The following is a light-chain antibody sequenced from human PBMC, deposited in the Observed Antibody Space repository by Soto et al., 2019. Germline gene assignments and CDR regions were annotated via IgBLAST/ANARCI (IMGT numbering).Light chain of an antibody. V-gene: IGKV2-28*01. CDR1: QSLLQSNGYNY. CDR2: FGS. Sequence: DIVMTQSPLSLPVTPGEPASISCSSSQSLLQSNGYNYLDWYLQKPGQSPQLLIYFGSYRASGVTDRFSGSWSGTDFTLKRRRVESEDVGVYYCMQSQQSPPTFGQGNKVEI. J-gene: IGKJ1*01. CDR3: MQSQQSPPT.